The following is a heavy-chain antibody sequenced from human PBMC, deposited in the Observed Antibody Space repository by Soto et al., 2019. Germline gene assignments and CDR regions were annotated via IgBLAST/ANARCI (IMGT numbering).Heavy chain of an antibody. Sequence: EVQLVESGGGLVQPGGSLRLFCAASVFTFSIYNMNWVREATGRGVEGVSYISSSSSTIYYADSVKGRFTISRDNAKNSLYLQMNSLRAEDTAVYYCARDPVAGAKYQLPHWYFDLWGRGTLVTVSS. CDR1: VFTFSIYN. V-gene: IGHV3-48*01. J-gene: IGHJ2*01. CDR3: ARDPVAGAKYQLPHWYFDL. CDR2: ISSSSSTI. D-gene: IGHD2-2*01.